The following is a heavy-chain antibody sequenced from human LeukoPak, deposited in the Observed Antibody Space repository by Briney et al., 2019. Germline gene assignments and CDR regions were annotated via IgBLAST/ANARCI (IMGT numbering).Heavy chain of an antibody. V-gene: IGHV3-48*01. J-gene: IGHJ4*02. CDR1: GFTFSSYS. CDR2: ISSSGSTI. CDR3: ASGQQLGYDY. Sequence: GGSLRLSCAASGFTFSSYSMNWVRQAPGKGLEWVSYISSSGSTIYYADSVKGRFTISRDNAKNSLYLQMNSLRAEDTAVYYCASGQQLGYDYWGQGTLVTVSS. D-gene: IGHD6-13*01.